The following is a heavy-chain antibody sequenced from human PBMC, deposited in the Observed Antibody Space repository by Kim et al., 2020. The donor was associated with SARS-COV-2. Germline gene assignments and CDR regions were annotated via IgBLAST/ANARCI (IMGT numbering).Heavy chain of an antibody. Sequence: YADSVKGRFTISRDNAKNSLYLQMNSLRAEDTAVYYCARGMVTLGEVFDYWGQGTLVTVSS. D-gene: IGHD2-21*02. V-gene: IGHV3-11*05. J-gene: IGHJ4*02. CDR3: ARGMVTLGEVFDY.